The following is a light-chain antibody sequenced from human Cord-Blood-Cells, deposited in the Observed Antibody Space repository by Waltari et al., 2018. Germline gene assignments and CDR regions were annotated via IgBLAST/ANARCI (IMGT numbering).Light chain of an antibody. Sequence: QSVLTQPPSASGTPGQRVTISCSGSSSNIGSNTVNWYQQLPGTAPKLLIYSNNRRPSGVPDRFSGSKSGTAASLAISGLQSEDEADYYCAAWDDSLNGPVWVFGGGTKLTVL. V-gene: IGLV1-44*01. CDR2: SNN. CDR3: AAWDDSLNGPVWV. J-gene: IGLJ3*02. CDR1: SSNIGSNT.